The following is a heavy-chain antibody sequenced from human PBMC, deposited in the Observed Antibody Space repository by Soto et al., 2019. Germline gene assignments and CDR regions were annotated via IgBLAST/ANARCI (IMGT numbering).Heavy chain of an antibody. Sequence: ASVKVSCKASGYTFTSYGISWVRQAPGQGLEWMGWISAYNGNTNYAQKLQGRVTMTRNTSISTAYMELSSLRSEDTAVYYCARVYRYGDYPIDYWGQGTLVTV. J-gene: IGHJ4*02. CDR1: GYTFTSYG. CDR3: ARVYRYGDYPIDY. D-gene: IGHD4-17*01. CDR2: ISAYNGNT. V-gene: IGHV1-18*01.